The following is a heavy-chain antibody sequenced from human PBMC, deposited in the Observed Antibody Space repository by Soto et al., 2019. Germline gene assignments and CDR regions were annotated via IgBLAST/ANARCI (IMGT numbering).Heavy chain of an antibody. Sequence: SETLSLTCTVSSGSISTSEYYLCWIRQPPGKGLEWIGYIYYTGSAYYNPSLKSRVTMSVDTSKNQFSLKVTSVTAADTAVYYCASGGSSNWFEPWGQGTLVTVS. V-gene: IGHV4-30-4*08. CDR3: ASGGSSNWFEP. J-gene: IGHJ5*02. CDR2: IYYTGSA. D-gene: IGHD1-26*01. CDR1: SGSISTSEYY.